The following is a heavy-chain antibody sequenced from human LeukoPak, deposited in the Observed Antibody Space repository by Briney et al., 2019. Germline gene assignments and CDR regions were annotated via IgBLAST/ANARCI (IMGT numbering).Heavy chain of an antibody. J-gene: IGHJ3*02. Sequence: PGGSLRLSCAASGFTFSSYAMSWVRQAPGKGLDWVSAISTSGGSTYYADSVKGRFTVSRDNSRNTLYLQMNSLRAEDTAVYYCAKGPWPRTDAFGIWGQGTMVTVSS. CDR3: AKGPWPRTDAFGI. CDR2: ISTSGGST. V-gene: IGHV3-23*01. CDR1: GFTFSSYA.